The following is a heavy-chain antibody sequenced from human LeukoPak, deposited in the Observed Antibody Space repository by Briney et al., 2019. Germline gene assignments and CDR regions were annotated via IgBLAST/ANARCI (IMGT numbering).Heavy chain of an antibody. CDR1: GFTFSNYS. V-gene: IGHV3-21*01. CDR2: ISSSGSYT. J-gene: IGHJ4*02. D-gene: IGHD3-10*01. Sequence: PGGSLRLSYAASGFTFSNYSMNWVRQAPRKGLEWVSFISSSGSYTYYADSVKGRFTISRDNAKNSLYLRMNSLRAEDTAMYYCARGHDYGIYWGQGTLVTVSS. CDR3: ARGHDYGIY.